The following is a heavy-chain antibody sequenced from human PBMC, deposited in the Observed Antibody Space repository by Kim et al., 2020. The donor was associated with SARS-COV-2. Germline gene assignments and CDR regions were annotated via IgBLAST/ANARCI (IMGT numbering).Heavy chain of an antibody. CDR3: AREGRHCSGTACYLFDY. CDR2: ISSNGADP. J-gene: IGHJ4*02. V-gene: IGHV3-64*02. D-gene: IGHD2-2*01. CDR1: GFIFDTYA. Sequence: GGSLRLSCAASGFIFDTYAMHWVHQTPGRRLEYVSAISSNGADPYYADSVKGRFIISRDNSKNTMYLQMGSLRAEDMAVYYCAREGRHCSGTACYLFDYWGQGTLVTVSS.